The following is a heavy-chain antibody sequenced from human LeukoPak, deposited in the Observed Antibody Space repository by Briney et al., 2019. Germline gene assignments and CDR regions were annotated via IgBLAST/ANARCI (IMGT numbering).Heavy chain of an antibody. CDR1: GLNVGDNY. V-gene: IGHV3-53*03. CDR2: MYSSGAT. J-gene: IGHJ4*02. CDR3: ATHFWSGYSPFDY. D-gene: IGHD3-3*02. Sequence: QPGGALRLSCAASGLNVGDNYMSWVRQAPGKGPEWVSIMYSSGATSYADSVKGRFTISRDNAKNSLYLQMNSLRAEDTAVYYCATHFWSGYSPFDYWGQGTLVTVSS.